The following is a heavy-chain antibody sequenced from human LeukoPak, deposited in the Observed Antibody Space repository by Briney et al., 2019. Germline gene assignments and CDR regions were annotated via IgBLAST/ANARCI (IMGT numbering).Heavy chain of an antibody. D-gene: IGHD6-19*01. V-gene: IGHV4-39*01. Sequence: SETLSLTCTVSGDSFSGLPYSWGWIRQPPGKGLEWIAYMYYDEHTYYNPSLKSRVTISVDTSKKQFSLNLSSVTAPDTAIYYCVRYRSTSYRFDNWGQGTLVTVSS. CDR1: GDSFSGLPYS. CDR2: MYYDEHT. CDR3: VRYRSTSYRFDN. J-gene: IGHJ4*02.